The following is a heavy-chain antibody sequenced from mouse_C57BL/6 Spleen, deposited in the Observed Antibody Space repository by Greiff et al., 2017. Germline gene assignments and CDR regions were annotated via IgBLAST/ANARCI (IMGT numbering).Heavy chain of an antibody. D-gene: IGHD1-1*01. V-gene: IGHV2-2*01. CDR2: IWSGGST. Sequence: QVQLQQSGPGLVQPSQSLSITCTVSGFSLTSYGVHWVRQSPGKGLEWLGVIWSGGSTDYNAAFISRLSISKDNSKSQVFFKMNSLQADDTAIYYYARKNPLYGGGDVWGTGTTVTVSS. CDR3: ARKNPLYGGGDV. J-gene: IGHJ1*03. CDR1: GFSLTSYG.